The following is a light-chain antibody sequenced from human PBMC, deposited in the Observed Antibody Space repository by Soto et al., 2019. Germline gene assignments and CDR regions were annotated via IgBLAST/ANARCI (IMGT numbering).Light chain of an antibody. J-gene: IGKJ2*01. V-gene: IGKV1-39*01. CDR3: HQGYSTPADT. CDR1: QSIGNS. Sequence: DIQMTQYPSSLSASVGDRVTITCRASQSIGNSVSWYQQKPGQAPKLLISAASRLQSGVPSRFIVIGSGTDFTLTITTLQSDDFASYYCHQGYSTPADTVGQGTKLEIK. CDR2: AAS.